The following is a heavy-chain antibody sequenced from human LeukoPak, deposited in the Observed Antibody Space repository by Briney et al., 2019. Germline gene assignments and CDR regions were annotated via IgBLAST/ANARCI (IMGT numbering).Heavy chain of an antibody. V-gene: IGHV1-69*05. CDR2: IIPMFDTT. CDR1: GGTFSSYA. D-gene: IGHD5-18*01. Sequence: SVKVSCKASGGTFSSYAISWVRQAPGQGLEWMGRIIPMFDTTKYAQRFQGRVTITTDESTTTAYMELSSLRSKDTAVYYCARDGGGYSYGGHWGQGTLVTVSS. CDR3: ARDGGGYSYGGH. J-gene: IGHJ4*02.